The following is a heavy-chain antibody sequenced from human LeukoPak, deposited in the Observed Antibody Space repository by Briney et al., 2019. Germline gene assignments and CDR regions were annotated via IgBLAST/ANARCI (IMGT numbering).Heavy chain of an antibody. CDR2: INPNSGGT. CDR1: GYTFTAYY. V-gene: IGHV1-2*02. Sequence: ASVKVSCRASGYTFTAYYMHWVRPAPGQGLEWMGWINPNSGGTNYAQKFQGRVTMTRDTSISTVYMELSRLRSDDTAVYYCARDFPSSGWYHPFDYWGQGILVTVSS. D-gene: IGHD6-19*01. J-gene: IGHJ4*02. CDR3: ARDFPSSGWYHPFDY.